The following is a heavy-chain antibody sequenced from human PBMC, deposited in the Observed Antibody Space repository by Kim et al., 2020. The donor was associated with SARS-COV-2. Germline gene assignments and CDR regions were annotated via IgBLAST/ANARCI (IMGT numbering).Heavy chain of an antibody. CDR3: TRVSHLYCSSTSCSGRMVYYYYGMDV. V-gene: IGHV3-49*03. D-gene: IGHD2-2*01. CDR2: IRSKAYGGTT. Sequence: GGSLRLSCTASGFTFGDYAMSWFRQAPGKGLEWVGFIRSKAYGGTTEYAASVKGRFTISRDDSKSIAYLQMNSLKTEDTAVYYCTRVSHLYCSSTSCSGRMVYYYYGMDVWGQGTTVTVSS. J-gene: IGHJ6*02. CDR1: GFTFGDYA.